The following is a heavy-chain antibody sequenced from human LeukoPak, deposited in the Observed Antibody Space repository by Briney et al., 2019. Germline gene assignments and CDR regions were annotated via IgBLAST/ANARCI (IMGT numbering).Heavy chain of an antibody. Sequence: GGSLRLSCAVSGFTVSSYAMSGVPPAPGEGLEWVSAISGSDGSTYYADSVKGRFTISRDNSRNTLYLQMNSLRAEDTAVYYCAKGPIYYYYYMDVWGKGTTVTVSS. J-gene: IGHJ6*03. CDR3: AKGPIYYYYYMDV. V-gene: IGHV3-23*01. CDR2: ISGSDGST. CDR1: GFTVSSYA.